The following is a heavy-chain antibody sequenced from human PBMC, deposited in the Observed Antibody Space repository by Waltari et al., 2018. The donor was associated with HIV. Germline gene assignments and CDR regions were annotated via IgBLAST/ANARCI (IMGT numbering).Heavy chain of an antibody. CDR1: GFTFGNFA. J-gene: IGHJ4*02. D-gene: IGHD6-6*01. CDR3: ARGYSSSRWIPLYH. Sequence: QVQLVESGGGVVQPGPSLTLSCAVSGFTFGNFAIHWVRQSPGKGLEWLAVFWSDGVEISYADSVKGRFTISKDSSQKTLYLHLTSLRAEDTALYYCARGYSSSRWIPLYHWGRGTQVTVSS. CDR2: FWSDGVEI. V-gene: IGHV3-33*01.